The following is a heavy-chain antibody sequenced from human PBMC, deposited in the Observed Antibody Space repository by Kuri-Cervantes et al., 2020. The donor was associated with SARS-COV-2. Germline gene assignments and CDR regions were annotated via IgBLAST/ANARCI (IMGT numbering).Heavy chain of an antibody. D-gene: IGHD3-10*01. CDR2: MNPNSGNT. Sequence: ASVKVSCKASGYTFTSYDINWVRQATGQGLEWMGWMNPNSGNTGYAQKFQGRVTITRNTSISTAYMELSSLRAEDTAVYYCARDLAGGYGSGSEFDYWGQGTLVTVSS. V-gene: IGHV1-8*03. CDR3: ARDLAGGYGSGSEFDY. J-gene: IGHJ4*02. CDR1: GYTFTSYD.